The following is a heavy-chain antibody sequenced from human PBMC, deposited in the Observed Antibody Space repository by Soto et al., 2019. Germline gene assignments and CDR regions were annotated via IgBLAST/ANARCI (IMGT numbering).Heavy chain of an antibody. Sequence: QITLKESGPTLVRPPQTLTLTCTFSGFSLTSGVGVGWIRQPPGKALEWLALIYWDDDKRYSPSLKNRLTITKNTTKNQVFLTMTNVGPVHTATYFCAHIDPEIVTVGGHGGFDYWGQGTLVTVSS. CDR2: IYWDDDK. CDR1: GFSLTSGVG. V-gene: IGHV2-5*02. J-gene: IGHJ4*02. CDR3: AHIDPEIVTVGGHGGFDY. D-gene: IGHD5-12*01.